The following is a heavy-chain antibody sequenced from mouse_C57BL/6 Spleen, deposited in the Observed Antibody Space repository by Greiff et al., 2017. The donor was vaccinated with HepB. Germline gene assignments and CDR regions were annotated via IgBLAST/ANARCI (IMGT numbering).Heavy chain of an antibody. D-gene: IGHD1-1*01. CDR2: ISYDGSN. CDR1: GYSITSGYY. J-gene: IGHJ1*03. Sequence: DVKLQESGPGLVKPSQSLSLTCSVTGYSITSGYYWNWIRQFPGNKLEWMGYISYDGSNNYNPSLKNRISLTRDTSKNQFFLKLNSVTTEDTATYYWERKGLATGVARYFDVWGTGTTVTVSS. V-gene: IGHV3-6*01. CDR3: ERKGLATGVARYFDV.